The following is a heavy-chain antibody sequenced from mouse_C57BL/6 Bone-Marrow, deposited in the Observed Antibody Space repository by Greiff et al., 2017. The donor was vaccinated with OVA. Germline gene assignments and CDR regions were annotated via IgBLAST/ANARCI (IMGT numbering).Heavy chain of an antibody. CDR2: IDPAGGDT. CDR1: GFTINGYY. D-gene: IGHD1-1*01. Sequence: EVMLVESGAELVKPGASVKLSCTASGFTINGYYMHWVKQRTEQGLEWIGRIDPAGGDTKYAANFQGKATITADTSSNTAYLQLSSLTSEDTAVYYCARELYGYYFDYWGQGTTLTVSS. V-gene: IGHV14-2*01. CDR3: ARELYGYYFDY. J-gene: IGHJ2*01.